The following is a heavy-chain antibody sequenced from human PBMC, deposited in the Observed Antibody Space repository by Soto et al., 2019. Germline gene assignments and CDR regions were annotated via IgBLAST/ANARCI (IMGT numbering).Heavy chain of an antibody. J-gene: IGHJ4*02. V-gene: IGHV3-30*18. Sequence: QVQLVESGGGVVQPGRSLRLSCAASGFTFSSYGMHWVRQTPGKGLEWVTVISYDGSSKYYADPVKGRFTISRDNSKNTLYLQMNSLRDDDTAVYYCAKRGYSGNSIYQWGRGTLVTVSS. CDR2: ISYDGSSK. CDR3: AKRGYSGNSIYQ. CDR1: GFTFSSYG. D-gene: IGHD1-26*01.